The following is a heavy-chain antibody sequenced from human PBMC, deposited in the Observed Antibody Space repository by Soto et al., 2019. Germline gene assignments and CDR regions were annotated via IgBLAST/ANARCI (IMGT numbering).Heavy chain of an antibody. CDR3: ARYPPNCISTSCYESYGVDV. Sequence: PSETLSLTCTVSGGSISSGDYYWSWIRQPPGKGLEWIGYIYDSGTTYYNPSLEIRVTISMDTSKNQFSLNLSSVTAADTAVYYCARYPPNCISTSCYESYGVDVWGQGTTVTVSS. CDR2: IYDSGTT. D-gene: IGHD2-2*01. V-gene: IGHV4-30-4*01. CDR1: GGSISSGDYY. J-gene: IGHJ6*02.